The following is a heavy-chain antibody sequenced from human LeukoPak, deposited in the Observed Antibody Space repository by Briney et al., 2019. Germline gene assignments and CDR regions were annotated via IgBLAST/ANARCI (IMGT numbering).Heavy chain of an antibody. D-gene: IGHD3-10*01. V-gene: IGHV4-39*01. CDR1: GGSISSSSYY. CDR2: IYYSGST. Sequence: PSETLSLTCTVSGGSISSSSYYWGWIRQPPGKGLEWIGSIYYSGSTYYNPSLKSRVTMSVDTSKNQFSLKLSSVTAADTAVYYCARFYGSGSYYYWFDPWGQGTLVTVSS. J-gene: IGHJ5*02. CDR3: ARFYGSGSYYYWFDP.